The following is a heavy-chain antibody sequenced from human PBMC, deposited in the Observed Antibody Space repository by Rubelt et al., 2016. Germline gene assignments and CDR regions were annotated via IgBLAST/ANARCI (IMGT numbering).Heavy chain of an antibody. D-gene: IGHD3-22*01. Sequence: GLEWMGWISAYNGNTNYAQKLQGRVTMTTDTSTSTAYMELSSLRSEDTAVYYCATHNYYDSSGHEAIHAFDIWGQGTMVTVSS. J-gene: IGHJ3*02. CDR2: ISAYNGNT. CDR3: ATHNYYDSSGHEAIHAFDI. V-gene: IGHV1-18*01.